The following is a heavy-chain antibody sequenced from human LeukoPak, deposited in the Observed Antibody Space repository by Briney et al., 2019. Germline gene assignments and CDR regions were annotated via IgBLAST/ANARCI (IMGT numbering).Heavy chain of an antibody. J-gene: IGHJ3*02. CDR2: IKEDVSEK. CDR1: GFTFSSYW. CDR3: ARDSQYCRSSGCRGDAFDI. Sequence: GGSLRLSCGASGFTFSSYWMSGGRQAPGKGLEWVANIKEDVSEKYYVDSVKGRFTISRDNAKNSLYLQMNSLRAEDTAVYYCARDSQYCRSSGCRGDAFDIWGQGTMVSVCS. V-gene: IGHV3-7*01. D-gene: IGHD6-19*01.